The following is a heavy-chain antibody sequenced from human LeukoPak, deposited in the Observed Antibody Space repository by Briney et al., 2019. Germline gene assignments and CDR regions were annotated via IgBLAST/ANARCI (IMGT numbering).Heavy chain of an antibody. Sequence: GGSLRLSCAASGFTFSSYWMSWVRQPPGKGLEWVANIKEDGSEKYYVDSVKGRFAISRDNAKNSLYLQMNSLRAEDTAVYYCARDRRNNYGYYFDYWGQGTLVTVSS. CDR1: GFTFSSYW. J-gene: IGHJ4*02. CDR3: ARDRRNNYGYYFDY. CDR2: IKEDGSEK. D-gene: IGHD5-18*01. V-gene: IGHV3-7*04.